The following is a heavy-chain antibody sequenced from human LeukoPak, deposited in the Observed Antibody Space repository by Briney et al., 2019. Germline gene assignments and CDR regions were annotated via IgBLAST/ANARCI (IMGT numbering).Heavy chain of an antibody. CDR3: ARAPDIVVVPAAIAFDY. Sequence: SETLSLTCTVSGGSISSYYWSWIRQPPGKGLEWIWYIYYSGSTNYNPSLKSRVTISVDTSKNQFSLKLSSVTAADKAVYYCARAPDIVVVPAAIAFDYWGQGTLVTVSS. V-gene: IGHV4-59*01. D-gene: IGHD2-2*02. CDR1: GGSISSYY. CDR2: IYYSGST. J-gene: IGHJ4*02.